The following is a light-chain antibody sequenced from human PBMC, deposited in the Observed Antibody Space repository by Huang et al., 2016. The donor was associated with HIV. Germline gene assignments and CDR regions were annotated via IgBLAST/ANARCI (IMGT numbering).Light chain of an antibody. CDR1: QSVRSN. CDR3: QQYNNWPRT. V-gene: IGKV3-15*01. Sequence: EIVMTQSPATLSVSPGERATLSCRASQSVRSNLAWYRQKPGQAPRLLRYGASTRATGIPDSFTGSGSGTEFTLTISSLQSEDFAVYYCQQYNNWPRTFGQGTKVESK. J-gene: IGKJ1*01. CDR2: GAS.